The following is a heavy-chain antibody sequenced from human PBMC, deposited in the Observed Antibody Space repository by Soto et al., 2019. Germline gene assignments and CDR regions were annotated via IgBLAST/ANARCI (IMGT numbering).Heavy chain of an antibody. CDR2: IYPGDSDT. CDR3: ARRLSPLDPYHVDY. Sequence: PGESLKISCKGSGYTFTDYWIGWVRQLPGKGLEWMGIIYPGDSDTRYSPSFQGHVTITVDKSTNTAYLQWSTLRASDTAMYYCARRLSPLDPYHVDYWGQGTLVTVSS. V-gene: IGHV5-51*01. J-gene: IGHJ4*02. D-gene: IGHD2-2*01. CDR1: GYTFTDYW.